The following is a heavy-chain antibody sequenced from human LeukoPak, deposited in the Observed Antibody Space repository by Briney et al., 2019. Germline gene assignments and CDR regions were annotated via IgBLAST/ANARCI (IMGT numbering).Heavy chain of an antibody. J-gene: IGHJ5*02. V-gene: IGHV3-33*01. D-gene: IGHD3-22*01. CDR3: ARHGVSDSSASKGFDA. CDR1: GFTFSSDG. CDR2: RWYDGSNK. Sequence: GGSLRLSCAASGFTFSSDGMHWGRQAPGKGLGWVGVRWYDGSNKYYADSVKGRFNIYRDNSKNTLYLQMNTPTAAATAVYYSARHGVSDSSASKGFDAWGQGTLVTVSS.